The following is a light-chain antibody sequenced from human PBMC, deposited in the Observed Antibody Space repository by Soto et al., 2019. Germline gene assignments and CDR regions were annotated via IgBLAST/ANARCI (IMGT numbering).Light chain of an antibody. J-gene: IGKJ2*01. CDR3: HQYKSYSPYT. Sequence: EIQMTQSPPTLAASIGERVTITCRASQTISSSLTWYQQKAGQAPKLLIYGASSLESGVPSRFSGTGSGTEFTLTISRLQPDDFATYYGHQYKSYSPYTFGQGTKLEIK. CDR2: GAS. V-gene: IGKV1-5*01. CDR1: QTISSS.